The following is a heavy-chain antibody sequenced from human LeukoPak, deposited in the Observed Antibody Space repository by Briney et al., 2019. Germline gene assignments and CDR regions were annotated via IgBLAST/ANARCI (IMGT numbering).Heavy chain of an antibody. D-gene: IGHD3-22*01. CDR2: INHSGST. CDR3: ARVRDTYYYDSSGQQFDY. V-gene: IGHV4-34*01. Sequence: SETLSLTCAVYGGSFSGCYWSWIRQPPGKGLEWIGEINHSGSTNYNPSLKSRVTISVDTSKNQFSLKLSSVTAADTAVYYCARVRDTYYYDSSGQQFDYWGQGTLVTVSS. CDR1: GGSFSGCY. J-gene: IGHJ4*02.